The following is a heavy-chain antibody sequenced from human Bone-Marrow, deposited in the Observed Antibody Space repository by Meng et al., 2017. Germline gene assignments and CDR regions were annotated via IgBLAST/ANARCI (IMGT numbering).Heavy chain of an antibody. CDR1: GYTFAAYW. V-gene: IGHV1-2*06. CDR3: ARGSGYYSTWYFDY. Sequence: QVQLVRSGPGVKKPGASVKLSCKPSGYTFAAYWIHWLRQAPGQGLEWMGRIDPNNDHTQYAQNFQGRVTMTSDTSISTVYMELNGLRSDDTAVYYCARGSGYYSTWYFDYWGQGTLVTVSS. CDR2: IDPNNDHT. J-gene: IGHJ4*02. D-gene: IGHD3-22*01.